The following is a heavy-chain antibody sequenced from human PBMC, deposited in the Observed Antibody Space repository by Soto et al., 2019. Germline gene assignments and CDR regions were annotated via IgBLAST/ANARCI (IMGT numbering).Heavy chain of an antibody. CDR3: ASILGGSSGWYWLATDI. Sequence: QVQLVESGGGVVQPGRSLRLSCAASGFTFSSYAMHWVRQAPGKGLEWVAVISYDGSNKYYADSVKGRFTISRDNSKNTLYLQMNSLRAEDTAVYYYASILGGSSGWYWLATDIWGQGSMVTVSS. CDR1: GFTFSSYA. V-gene: IGHV3-30-3*01. J-gene: IGHJ3*02. CDR2: ISYDGSNK. D-gene: IGHD6-19*01.